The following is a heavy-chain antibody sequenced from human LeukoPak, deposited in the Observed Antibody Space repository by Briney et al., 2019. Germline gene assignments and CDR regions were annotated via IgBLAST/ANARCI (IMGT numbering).Heavy chain of an antibody. CDR2: ISGSGGST. CDR3: AKSLIPRPRSRPAAGYYFDY. CDR1: GFTFSSYA. J-gene: IGHJ4*02. Sequence: GGSLRLSCAASGFTFSSYAMSWVRQAPGKGLEWVSAISGSGGSTYYADSVKGRFTISRDNSKNTLYLQMNSLKAEDTAVYYCAKSLIPRPRSRPAAGYYFDYWGQGTLVTVSS. V-gene: IGHV3-23*01. D-gene: IGHD3-10*01.